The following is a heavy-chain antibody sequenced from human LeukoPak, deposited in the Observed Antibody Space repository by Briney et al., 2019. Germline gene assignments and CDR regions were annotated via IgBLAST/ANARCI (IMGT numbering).Heavy chain of an antibody. CDR1: GGSISSHY. J-gene: IGHJ4*02. CDR3: ARGAPITMVRGVIGIFDY. D-gene: IGHD3-10*01. Sequence: SETLSLTCTVSGGSISSHYWSWIRQPPGKGLEWIGYIYYSGSTNYDPSLKSRVTISVDTSKNQFFLKLSSVTAADTAVYYCARGAPITMVRGVIGIFDYWGQGTLVTVSS. V-gene: IGHV4-59*11. CDR2: IYYSGST.